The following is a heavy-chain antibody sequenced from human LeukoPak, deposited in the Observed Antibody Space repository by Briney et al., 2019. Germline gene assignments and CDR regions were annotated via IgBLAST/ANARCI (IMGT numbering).Heavy chain of an antibody. CDR3: ARIGSGSYYTSYYYMDV. CDR2: ISAYNGNT. CDR1: GYTFTSYG. V-gene: IGHV1-18*01. D-gene: IGHD3-10*01. J-gene: IGHJ6*03. Sequence: VSVKVSCKASGYTFTSYGISWVRQAPGQGLEWMGWISAYNGNTNYAQKLQGRVTMTTDTSTSTAYMELRSLRSDDTAVYYCARIGSGSYYTSYYYMDVWGKGTTVTVSS.